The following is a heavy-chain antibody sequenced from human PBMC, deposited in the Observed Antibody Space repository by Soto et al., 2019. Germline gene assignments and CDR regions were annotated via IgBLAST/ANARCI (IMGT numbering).Heavy chain of an antibody. CDR2: TSYDGSNN. D-gene: IGHD3-16*01. CDR3: ARWGTTGGLDV. Sequence: QVQLVESGGGVVQPGTSLRLSCVGSGFTFRSYVIHWVRQAPGKGLEWVALTSYDGSNNFDGDSVKGRFTISRDNSRNTVELQMDSLRLEDTALYYCARWGTTGGLDVCGQGILVSVSS. J-gene: IGHJ1*01. V-gene: IGHV3-33*05. CDR1: GFTFRSYV.